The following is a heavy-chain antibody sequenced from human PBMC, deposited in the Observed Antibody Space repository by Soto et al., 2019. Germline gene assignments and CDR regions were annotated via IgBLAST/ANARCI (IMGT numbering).Heavy chain of an antibody. Sequence: GGSLRLSCAASGFTFSSYSMNWVRQAPGKGLEWVSSISSSSSYIYYADSVKGRFTISRDNAKNSLYLQMNSLRAEDTAVYYCARDVRYSYGPTYYYYMDVWGKGTTVTVSS. J-gene: IGHJ6*03. D-gene: IGHD5-18*01. CDR3: ARDVRYSYGPTYYYYMDV. CDR1: GFTFSSYS. V-gene: IGHV3-21*01. CDR2: ISSSSSYI.